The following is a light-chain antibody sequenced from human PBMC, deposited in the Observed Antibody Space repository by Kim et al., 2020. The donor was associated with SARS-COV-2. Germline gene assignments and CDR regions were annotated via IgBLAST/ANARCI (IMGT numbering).Light chain of an antibody. V-gene: IGLV3-1*01. CDR2: QDF. CDR3: QAWDSGTVV. Sequence: SGSPGQTVTLTCSGDKLGEKYSCWYQQRSGQSPILLIYQDFKRPSGIPERFSGSNFGNTATLTISGTQTVDEADYYCQAWDSGTVVFGGGTQLTVL. J-gene: IGLJ2*01. CDR1: KLGEKY.